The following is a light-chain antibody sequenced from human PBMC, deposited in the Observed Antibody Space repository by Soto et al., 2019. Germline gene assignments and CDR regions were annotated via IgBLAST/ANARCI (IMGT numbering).Light chain of an antibody. CDR2: AAS. CDR3: QKYKSAPLT. J-gene: IGKJ4*01. CDR1: QSVSSN. Sequence: MTQSPATLSVSPGERATLSCRASQSVSSNLAWYQQKPGKVPKLLIYAASTLQSGVPSRFSGSGSGTDFTLTISSLQPDDVATYYCQKYKSAPLTFGGGTKVEIK. V-gene: IGKV1-27*01.